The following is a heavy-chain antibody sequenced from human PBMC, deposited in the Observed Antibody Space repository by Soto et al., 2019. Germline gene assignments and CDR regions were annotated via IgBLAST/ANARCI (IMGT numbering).Heavy chain of an antibody. CDR3: TTSPY. Sequence: GSLRLSCAVSGFTFSVAAIHWVRQAPGKGLEWIGRIRSKTNNYATAYADSVTGRFTLSRNDSSNTAYLQMNSLKTEDTAVYYCTTSPYWGQGTLVTVSS. CDR1: GFTFSVAA. CDR2: IRSKTNNYAT. V-gene: IGHV3-73*01. J-gene: IGHJ4*02.